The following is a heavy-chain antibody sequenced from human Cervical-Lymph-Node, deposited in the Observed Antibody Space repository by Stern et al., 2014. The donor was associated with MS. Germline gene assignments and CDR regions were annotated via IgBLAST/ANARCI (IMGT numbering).Heavy chain of an antibody. J-gene: IGHJ4*02. D-gene: IGHD4-17*01. CDR1: GYSLTHLY. CDR2: VNPNTGDT. V-gene: IGHV1-2*02. CDR3: AAESADYVSKALDY. Sequence: QMQLVQSGAEVKKPGASVKVSCKASGYSLTHLYMHWVRQAPGHGLEWMGWVNPNTGDTHFARNFQGRVTLTRDTSINTAYMEVSRLTSDDTAVYYCAAESADYVSKALDYWGQGTLVTVSS.